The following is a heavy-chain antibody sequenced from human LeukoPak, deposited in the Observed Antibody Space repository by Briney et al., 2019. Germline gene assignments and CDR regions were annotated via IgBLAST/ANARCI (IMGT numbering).Heavy chain of an antibody. CDR2: IYSGGST. CDR3: ARHSSGYFKYYFDY. V-gene: IGHV3-53*01. CDR1: GFPISRNY. Sequence: GGXLSLSCAAAGFPISRNYMRWVRQAAGKGLEGGSVIYSGGSTDYADSEEGGVRIYRDNDKKTQYIQMNSLSAEDTAVYYCARHSSGYFKYYFDYWGQGTLVTVSP. J-gene: IGHJ4*02. D-gene: IGHD3-22*01.